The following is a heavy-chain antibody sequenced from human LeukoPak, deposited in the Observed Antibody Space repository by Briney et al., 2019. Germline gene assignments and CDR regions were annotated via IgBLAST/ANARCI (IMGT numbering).Heavy chain of an antibody. CDR1: GGSISSSSYY. CDR2: IYYSGST. J-gene: IGHJ3*02. D-gene: IGHD6-13*01. Sequence: SETLSLTCTVSGGSISSSSYYWGWIRQPPGKGLEWIGSIYYSGSTYYNPSLKSRVTISVDTSKNQFSLKLSSVTAADTAVYYCAREKLAAADPDAFDIWGQGTMVTVSS. CDR3: AREKLAAADPDAFDI. V-gene: IGHV4-39*07.